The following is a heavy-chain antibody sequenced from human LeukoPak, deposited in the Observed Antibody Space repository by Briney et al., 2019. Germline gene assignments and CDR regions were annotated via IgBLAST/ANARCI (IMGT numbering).Heavy chain of an antibody. CDR1: GYTFTSYG. V-gene: IGHV1-18*01. CDR3: AKIRMTTVTTNRNYYYYYYMDV. D-gene: IGHD4-17*01. CDR2: ISAYNGNT. Sequence: GASVKVSCKASGYTFTSYGISWVRQAPGQGLEWMGWISAYNGNTNYAQKLQGRVTMTTDTSTSTAYMELRSLRAEDTAVYYCAKIRMTTVTTNRNYYYYYYMDVWGKGTTVTVSS. J-gene: IGHJ6*03.